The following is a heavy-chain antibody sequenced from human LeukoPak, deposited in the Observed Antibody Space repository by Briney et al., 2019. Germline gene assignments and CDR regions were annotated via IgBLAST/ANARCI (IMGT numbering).Heavy chain of an antibody. J-gene: IGHJ4*02. CDR1: GFSFSSFA. CDR3: ASQYSSGWYPI. V-gene: IGHV4-34*01. D-gene: IGHD6-19*01. Sequence: GSLRLSCAASGFSFSSFAMNWVRQPPGKGLEWIGEINHSGSTNYNPSLKSRVTISVDTSKNQFSLKLSSVTAADTAVYYCASQYSSGWYPIWGQGTLVTVSS. CDR2: INHSGST.